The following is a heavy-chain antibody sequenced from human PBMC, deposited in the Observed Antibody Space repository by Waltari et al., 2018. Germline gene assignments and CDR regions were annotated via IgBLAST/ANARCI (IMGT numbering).Heavy chain of an antibody. V-gene: IGHV3-21*03. CDR3: TRDLYGSGGDWFDP. CDR1: EFGVGDFV. J-gene: IGHJ5*02. CDR2: IGGTHSNI. Sequence: EERLVESGGGLAMPGGSLRLSCVRVEFGVGDFVVNWVRQAPGTGLEWLSSIGGTHSNIFYAESVRGRFTVSRDNSKNSLYLEMSNVRAEDTGLYYCTRDLYGSGGDWFDPWGQGTLVTVSS. D-gene: IGHD3-10*01.